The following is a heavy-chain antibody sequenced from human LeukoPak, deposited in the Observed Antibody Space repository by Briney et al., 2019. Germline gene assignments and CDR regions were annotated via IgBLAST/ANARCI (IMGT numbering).Heavy chain of an antibody. V-gene: IGHV1-18*01. CDR3: ARDIKTYYYDSSGYYSGLYYYGMDV. CDR2: ISAYNGNT. Sequence: ASVKVSCKASGYTFTSYGISWVRQAPGQGLEWMGWISAYNGNTNYAQKLQGRVTMTTDTSTSTAYMELRSLRSDDTAVYYCARDIKTYYYDSSGYYSGLYYYGMDVWGQGTAATVSS. CDR1: GYTFTSYG. J-gene: IGHJ6*02. D-gene: IGHD3-22*01.